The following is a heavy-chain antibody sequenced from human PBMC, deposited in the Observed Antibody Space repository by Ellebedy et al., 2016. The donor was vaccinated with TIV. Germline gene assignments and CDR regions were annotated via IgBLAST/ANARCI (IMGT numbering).Heavy chain of an antibody. CDR2: INTGNGNT. J-gene: IGHJ6*02. CDR3: ATREWQDPMDV. D-gene: IGHD3-3*01. V-gene: IGHV1-3*04. CDR1: GHTFTNYG. Sequence: ASVKVSXXASGHTFTNYGIHWVRQAPGQRLEWMGWINTGNGNTKYSQKLQGRVAITTDTSASTAYMELSSLMSEDTAVYYCATREWQDPMDVWGQGTTVTVSS.